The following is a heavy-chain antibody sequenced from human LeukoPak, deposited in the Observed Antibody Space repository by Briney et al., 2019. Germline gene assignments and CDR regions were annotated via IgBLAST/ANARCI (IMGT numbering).Heavy chain of an antibody. D-gene: IGHD5-12*01. CDR2: IKSKADGGTT. CDR1: GFTFSNAW. CDR3: TTDYIVDTIMGVFDY. J-gene: IGHJ4*02. Sequence: GGSLRLSCAASGFTFSNAWISWVRQAPGKGLEWVGRIKSKADGGTTDYAAPVKGRFSISRDDSKNTLYLQMNSLKTEDTAVYYCTTDYIVDTIMGVFDYWGQGTLVTVSS. V-gene: IGHV3-15*01.